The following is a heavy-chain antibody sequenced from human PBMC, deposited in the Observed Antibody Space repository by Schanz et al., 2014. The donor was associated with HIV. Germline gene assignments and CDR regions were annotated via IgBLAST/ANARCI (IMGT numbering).Heavy chain of an antibody. CDR3: ARDSPVAAGTLDY. CDR2: INPSGGRT. CDR1: GFTLTSYY. D-gene: IGHD6-13*01. J-gene: IGHJ4*02. V-gene: IGHV1-46*01. Sequence: QVQMVQSAAEVKKPGASVKLSCKASGFTLTSYYIHWVRQAPGQGLEWMGIINPSGGRTHYAQKFQGRVAMTRDTSTSTVYMEMTSLRSEDTAVYYCARDSPVAAGTLDYWGQGTLVTVSS.